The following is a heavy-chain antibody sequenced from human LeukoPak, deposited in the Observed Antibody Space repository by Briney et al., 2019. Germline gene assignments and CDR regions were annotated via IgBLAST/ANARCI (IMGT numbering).Heavy chain of an antibody. J-gene: IGHJ4*02. CDR2: LSDDGDNT. CDR1: GFTFSNFA. D-gene: IGHD6-19*01. Sequence: GGSLRLSCAASGFTFSNFAMSWVRQAPGKGLEWVSALSDDGDNTYYPDSVKGRFTTSRDNSKSTLYLQINSLRAEDTAVYYCAKDGNPGYSSGWYDYWGQGALVTVSS. CDR3: AKDGNPGYSSGWYDY. V-gene: IGHV3-23*01.